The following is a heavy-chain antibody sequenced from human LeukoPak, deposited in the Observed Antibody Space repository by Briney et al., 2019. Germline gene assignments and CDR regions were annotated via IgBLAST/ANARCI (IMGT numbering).Heavy chain of an antibody. CDR2: INPSGGST. V-gene: IGHV1-46*01. CDR1: GYTLTRHY. J-gene: IGHJ4*02. Sequence: ASVKVSCKTSGYTLTRHYMHWVRQAPGQGLEWMGIINPSGGSTSYAQKFQGRVTMTRDTSTSIVYMELSSLRSEDTAVYYCARDRGVTMVRGVIDSFDYWGQGTLVTVSS. CDR3: ARDRGVTMVRGVIDSFDY. D-gene: IGHD3-10*01.